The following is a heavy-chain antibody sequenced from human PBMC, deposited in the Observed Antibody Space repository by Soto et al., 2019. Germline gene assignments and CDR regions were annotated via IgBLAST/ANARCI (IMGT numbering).Heavy chain of an antibody. CDR3: TKPIPASVYYYGMDV. J-gene: IGHJ6*02. V-gene: IGHV3-73*02. D-gene: IGHD2-2*01. CDR2: IRSKGNTYAT. Sequence: EVQLVETGGGLVQPGGSLKLSCAASGFALSGSTMHWVRQASGKGLEWVGRIRSKGNTYATSYAASVQGRFTISRDVSKNTAFLEMNSLKTKDTAVYYCTKPIPASVYYYGMDVWGQGTTVTVSS. CDR1: GFALSGST.